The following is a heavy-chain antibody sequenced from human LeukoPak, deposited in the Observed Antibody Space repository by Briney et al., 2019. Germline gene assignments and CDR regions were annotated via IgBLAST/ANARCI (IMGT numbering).Heavy chain of an antibody. D-gene: IGHD3-3*01. CDR2: IKHDGSEK. Sequence: GGSLRLSCAASGFIFTNYFMSWVRQAPGKRLEWVASIKHDGSEKYYVDSVRGRFTISRDNTMNSLYLQMSSLRAEDTAVYYCATDRGWRTSGYYLYYFEYWGQGTLVTFSS. J-gene: IGHJ4*02. V-gene: IGHV3-7*01. CDR1: GFIFTNYF. CDR3: ATDRGWRTSGYYLYYFEY.